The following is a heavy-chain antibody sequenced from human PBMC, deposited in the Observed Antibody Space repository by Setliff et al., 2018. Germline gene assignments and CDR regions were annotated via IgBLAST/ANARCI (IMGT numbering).Heavy chain of an antibody. CDR1: GGGSINNYY. Sequence: KPSETLSLTCTVSGGGSINNYYWSWVRQSPGKGLEWIGFVHFGGDTNYNPPLKSRVTMSADTSNNQFSLNLRSVTAADTAVYFCARQPSSGAYYNPRPYYFDYWGQGTLVTVSS. J-gene: IGHJ4*02. D-gene: IGHD3-10*01. CDR2: VHFGGDT. V-gene: IGHV4-59*08. CDR3: ARQPSSGAYYNPRPYYFDY.